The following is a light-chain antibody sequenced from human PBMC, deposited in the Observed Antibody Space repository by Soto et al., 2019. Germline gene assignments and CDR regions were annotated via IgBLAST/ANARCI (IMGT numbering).Light chain of an antibody. CDR3: SSYTTSNTRQIV. Sequence: QSVLTQPASVSGSPGQSINISGTRTSSDVGGYNYVSRYQHHPGKAPKLIIYDVSNRPSGVSNPFSGSKSGNTASLTISGLQPEDEADYYCSSYTTSNTRQIVFGTGTKVTVL. V-gene: IGLV2-14*03. CDR2: DVS. CDR1: SSDVGGYNY. J-gene: IGLJ1*01.